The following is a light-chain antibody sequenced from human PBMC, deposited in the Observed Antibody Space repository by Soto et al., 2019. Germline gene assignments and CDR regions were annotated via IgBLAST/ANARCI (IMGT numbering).Light chain of an antibody. V-gene: IGKV3-15*01. CDR3: QQYNIWPPLT. Sequence: IVMTQSPATLSASPGESATLSCRASQSVNNNLAWYHQRPGQPPRLLIYGASTRATGIPARFSGSGSGTEFTLTISSLQSEDFAVYYCQQYNIWPPLTFGGGTKVDIK. CDR2: GAS. CDR1: QSVNNN. J-gene: IGKJ4*01.